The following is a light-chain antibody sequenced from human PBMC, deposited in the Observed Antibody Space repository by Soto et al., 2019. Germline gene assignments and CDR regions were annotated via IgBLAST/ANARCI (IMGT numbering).Light chain of an antibody. CDR2: GAS. CDR1: PSVSSSY. Sequence: EIVLPQSPCPLSLSPGERATLSCRASPSVSSSYLAWYQQKPCQAPRLRIYGASSRATGIPDRFSGRGSRADFTLTISRLEPEAFAVDYGQQYGSSPGTFGKGTKVESK. V-gene: IGKV3-20*01. J-gene: IGKJ1*01. CDR3: QQYGSSPGT.